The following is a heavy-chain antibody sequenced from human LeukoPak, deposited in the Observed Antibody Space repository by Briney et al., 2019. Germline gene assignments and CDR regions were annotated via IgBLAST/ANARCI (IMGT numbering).Heavy chain of an antibody. D-gene: IGHD2-21*02. CDR2: FDPEDGET. Sequence: ASVKVSCKVSGYTLTELSMHWVRQAPGKGLEWMGGFDPEDGETIYAQKFQGRVTMTEDASTDTAYMELSSLRSEDTAVYYCATGFTSVVVTAIPAFDIWGQGTMVTVSS. CDR3: ATGFTSVVVTAIPAFDI. V-gene: IGHV1-24*01. CDR1: GYTLTELS. J-gene: IGHJ3*02.